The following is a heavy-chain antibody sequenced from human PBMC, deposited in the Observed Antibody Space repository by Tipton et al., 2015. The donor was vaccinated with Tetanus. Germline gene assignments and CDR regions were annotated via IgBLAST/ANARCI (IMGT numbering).Heavy chain of an antibody. CDR2: IDPNSGDT. CDR3: ARDRGDYFYYGMDV. CDR1: GYTFTAQY. Sequence: QLVQSGAEVKKPGASVKVSCKAFGYTFTAQYMYWVRQAPGQGLEWMGWIDPNSGDTKYAQKFQGRVTMTRDTSISTIHMVLSRLRSDDTAVYYCARDRGDYFYYGMDVWGQGTTVTVSS. D-gene: IGHD2-21*01. V-gene: IGHV1-2*02. J-gene: IGHJ6*02.